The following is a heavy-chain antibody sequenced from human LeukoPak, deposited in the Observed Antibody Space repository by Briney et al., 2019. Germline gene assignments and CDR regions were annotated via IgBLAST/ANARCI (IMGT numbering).Heavy chain of an antibody. D-gene: IGHD3-10*01. J-gene: IGHJ4*02. CDR1: GGTFSSYA. Sequence: ASVKVSCKASGGTFSSYAISWVRQAPGQGLEWMGGIIPILGTANHAQKFQGRVTITADESTSTAYMELSSLRSEDTAVYYCASPVGNDYFDYWGQGTLVTVSS. CDR2: IIPILGTA. V-gene: IGHV1-69*13. CDR3: ASPVGNDYFDY.